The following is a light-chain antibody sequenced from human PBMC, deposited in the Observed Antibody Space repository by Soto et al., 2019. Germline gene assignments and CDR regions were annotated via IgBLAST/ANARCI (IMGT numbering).Light chain of an antibody. Sequence: QSVLTQPPSASATPGQRVTISCSGSSSNIGTNYVYWYQHLPGTAPKLLIYRNDQRPSGVPDRFSGSMSGTAASLAIGGLRSEDEADYYCAAWDDSLNGLYVFGTGTKLTVL. CDR3: AAWDDSLNGLYV. CDR2: RND. V-gene: IGLV1-47*01. CDR1: SSNIGTNY. J-gene: IGLJ1*01.